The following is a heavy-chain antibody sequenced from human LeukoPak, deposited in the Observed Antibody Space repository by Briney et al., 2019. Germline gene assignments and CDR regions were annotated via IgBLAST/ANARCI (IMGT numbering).Heavy chain of an antibody. CDR2: IRNKDYGETT. V-gene: IGHV3-49*03. Sequence: GGSLRLSCAASGFTFSSYSMNWFRQAPGKGLEWVAFIRNKDYGETTEYAASVKGRFSISRDDSESIAYLQMSSLKAEDTAVYYCSRALRLSGDAFDIWGQGTMVTVSS. J-gene: IGHJ3*02. CDR3: SRALRLSGDAFDI. D-gene: IGHD2/OR15-2a*01. CDR1: GFTFSSYS.